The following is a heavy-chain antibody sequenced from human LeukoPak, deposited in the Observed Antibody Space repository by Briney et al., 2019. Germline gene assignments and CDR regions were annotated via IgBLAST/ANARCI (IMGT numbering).Heavy chain of an antibody. CDR1: GFTFRSHA. CDR3: AKASVAIPQYCNS. D-gene: IGHD2-2*02. Sequence: GGSLRLSCVGSGFTFRSHAMSWVRQAPEKGLEFVSGIYENGGTTYYADSVKGRFTISRDNSKDTLFLQLNSLTAADTAMYFCAKASVAIPQYCNSWGQGTLVTVSS. CDR2: IYENGGTT. J-gene: IGHJ5*02. V-gene: IGHV3-23*01.